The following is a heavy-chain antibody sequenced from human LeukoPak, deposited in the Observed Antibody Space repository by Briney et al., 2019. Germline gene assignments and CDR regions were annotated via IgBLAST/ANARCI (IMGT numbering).Heavy chain of an antibody. CDR2: IYYSGST. CDR1: GGSISSSSYY. V-gene: IGHV4-39*07. D-gene: IGHD1-26*01. Sequence: SETLSLTCTVSGGSISSSSYYWGWIRQPPGKGLEWIGSIYYSGSTYYNPSLKSRVTISVDTSKNQFSLKLSSVTAADTAVYYCARSGLVGATQDDYWGQGTLVTVSS. CDR3: ARSGLVGATQDDY. J-gene: IGHJ4*02.